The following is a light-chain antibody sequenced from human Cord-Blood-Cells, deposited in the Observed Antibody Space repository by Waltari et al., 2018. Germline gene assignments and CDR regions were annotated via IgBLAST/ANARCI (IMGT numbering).Light chain of an antibody. J-gene: IGLJ2*01. V-gene: IGLV2-8*01. Sequence: QSALTQPPSASGSPGQSVTISCTGTSSDVGGYHYVSWYQQHPGKAPKLMIYEVSTRPSGVPDRFSGCKSGNTASLTVSGLQAEDEADYYCSSYAGSNNLVFGGGTKLTVL. CDR1: SSDVGGYHY. CDR2: EVS. CDR3: SSYAGSNNLV.